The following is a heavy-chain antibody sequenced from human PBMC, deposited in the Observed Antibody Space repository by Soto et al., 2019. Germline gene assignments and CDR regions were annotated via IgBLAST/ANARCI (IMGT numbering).Heavy chain of an antibody. V-gene: IGHV4-4*02. CDR1: GGSIKSNNW. CDR3: AKKDLLGSFGMDV. D-gene: IGHD3-10*01. CDR2: IYYSGYSEST. Sequence: SETLSLTCAVSGGSIKSNNWWSWVRQPPGKGLEWIGEIYYSGYSESTNYNPSLKSRVTISVDKSKNQFSLRLSSVTAADTAVYYCAKKDLLGSFGMDVWGQGTTVTVSS. J-gene: IGHJ6*02.